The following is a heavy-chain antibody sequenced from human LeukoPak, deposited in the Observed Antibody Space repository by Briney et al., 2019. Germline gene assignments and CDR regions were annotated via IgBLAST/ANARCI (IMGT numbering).Heavy chain of an antibody. CDR2: ISGNGRDI. V-gene: IGHV3-11*01. Sequence: PGGSLRLSCATSGFNFGGHYMSWVRQAPGKGPEWISYISGNGRDIAYADSVKGRFTISRDNAKNTLYLQMNSLSVEDTAIYYCAKGDSSGWYNSLDYWGQGALVTVSS. D-gene: IGHD6-19*01. CDR3: AKGDSSGWYNSLDY. J-gene: IGHJ4*02. CDR1: GFNFGGHY.